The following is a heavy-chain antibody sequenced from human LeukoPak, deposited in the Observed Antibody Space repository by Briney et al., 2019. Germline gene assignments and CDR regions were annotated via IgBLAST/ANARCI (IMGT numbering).Heavy chain of an antibody. V-gene: IGHV4-31*03. J-gene: IGHJ3*02. CDR3: ARAPSWRSAAFDI. CDR1: GGSISSGGYY. Sequence: SQTLSLTCTVSGGSISSGGYYWSWIRQHPGKGLEWIGYIYYSGSTYYNPSLKSRVTISVDTSKNQFSLKLSSVTAADTAVYYCARAPSWRSAAFDIWGQGTMVTVSS. CDR2: IYYSGST.